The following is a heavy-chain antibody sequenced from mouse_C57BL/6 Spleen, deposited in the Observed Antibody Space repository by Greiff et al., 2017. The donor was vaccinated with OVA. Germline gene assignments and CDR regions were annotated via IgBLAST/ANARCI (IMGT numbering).Heavy chain of an antibody. CDR1: GFSLTSYA. Sequence: VQLQESGPGLVAPSQSLSITCTVSGFSLTSYAISWVRQPPGKGLEWLGVIWTGGGTNYNSALKSRLSISKDNSKSQVFLKMNSLQTDDTARYYCAALTTVVEDYAMDYWGQGTSVTVSS. CDR2: IWTGGGT. J-gene: IGHJ4*01. V-gene: IGHV2-9-1*01. CDR3: AALTTVVEDYAMDY. D-gene: IGHD1-1*01.